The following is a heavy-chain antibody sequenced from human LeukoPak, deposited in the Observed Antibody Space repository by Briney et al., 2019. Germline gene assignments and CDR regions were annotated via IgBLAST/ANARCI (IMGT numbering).Heavy chain of an antibody. CDR2: INHSGST. Sequence: SETLSLTCAVYGGSFSGYYWSWIRQPPGKGLEWIGEINHSGSTNYNPSLKSRVTISVDTSKNQFSLKLSSVTAADTAVYYCAFRTLYGSGSSNWGQGTLVTVSS. CDR1: GGSFSGYY. J-gene: IGHJ4*02. CDR3: AFRTLYGSGSSN. D-gene: IGHD3-10*01. V-gene: IGHV4-34*01.